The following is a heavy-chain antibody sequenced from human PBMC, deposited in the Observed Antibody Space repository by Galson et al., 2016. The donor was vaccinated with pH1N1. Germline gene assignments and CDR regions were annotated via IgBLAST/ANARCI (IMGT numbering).Heavy chain of an antibody. D-gene: IGHD3-9*01. Sequence: SCKASGYTFTSYAMNWVRQAPGQGLEWMGWINTNTGNPTYAQGFTGRFVFSLDTSDSTTYLHISSLKAEDTAVYYCASPRPLLRYFDWLLPGGLDYWGQGTLVTGSS. CDR1: GYTFTSYA. V-gene: IGHV7-4-1*02. J-gene: IGHJ4*02. CDR2: INTNTGNP. CDR3: ASPRPLLRYFDWLLPGGLDY.